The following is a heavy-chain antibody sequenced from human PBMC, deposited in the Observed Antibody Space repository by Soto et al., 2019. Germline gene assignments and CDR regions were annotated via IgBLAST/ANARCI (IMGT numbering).Heavy chain of an antibody. Sequence: SGPTLVNPTQTLTLTCTFSGFSLSTSGVGVGWIRQPPGKALEWLALIYWDDDKRYSPSLKSRLTITKDTSKNQVVLTMTNMDPVDRPTYYCARGTYTCYDFWSGYPPWAHDAVDIWGQGTMVTV. CDR1: GFSLSTSGVG. J-gene: IGHJ3*02. CDR3: ARGTYTCYDFWSGYPPWAHDAVDI. D-gene: IGHD3-3*01. V-gene: IGHV2-5*02. CDR2: IYWDDDK.